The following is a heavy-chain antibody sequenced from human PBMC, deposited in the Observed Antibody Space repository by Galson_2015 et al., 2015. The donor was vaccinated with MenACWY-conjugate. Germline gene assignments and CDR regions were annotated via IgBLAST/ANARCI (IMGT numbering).Heavy chain of an antibody. CDR3: AKAQGTSGWGGAYVHDF. CDR1: GFTFSSYA. Sequence: SLRLSCAASGFTFSSYAMSWVRQSPEKGLEWVSSISRSGDTTYYADSVKGRFTISRECSKNTLYLQMNSLRGEDTAVYYCAKAQGTSGWGGAYVHDFWGQRTLVTVSS. CDR2: ISRSGDTT. V-gene: IGHV3-23*01. D-gene: IGHD6-19*01. J-gene: IGHJ4*02.